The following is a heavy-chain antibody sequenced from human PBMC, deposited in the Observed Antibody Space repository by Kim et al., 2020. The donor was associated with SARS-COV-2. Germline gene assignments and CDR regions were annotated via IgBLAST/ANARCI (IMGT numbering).Heavy chain of an antibody. V-gene: IGHV3-53*01. CDR3: ASYSSSWYYFDY. Sequence: GGSLRLSCEASGFTVSSNYMSWVRQAPGKGLEWVSVIYSGGSTYYADSVKGRFTISRDNSKNTLYLQMNSLRAEDTAVYYCASYSSSWYYFDYWGQGTLVTVSS. D-gene: IGHD6-13*01. CDR2: IYSGGST. J-gene: IGHJ4*02. CDR1: GFTVSSNY.